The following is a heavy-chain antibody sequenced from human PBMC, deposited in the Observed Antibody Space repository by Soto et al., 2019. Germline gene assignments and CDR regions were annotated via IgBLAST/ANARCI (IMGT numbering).Heavy chain of an antibody. Sequence: QVQLVQSGAEVKKPGASVKVSCKASGYTFTSYGISWVRQAPGQGLEWMGWISAYNGNTNYAQKLQGRVTMTTDTSTSTAYMELMSLRSDDTAVYYCARATLLRFLEVPEFDYWGQGTLFTVSS. V-gene: IGHV1-18*01. CDR1: GYTFTSYG. J-gene: IGHJ4*02. CDR3: ARATLLRFLEVPEFDY. CDR2: ISAYNGNT. D-gene: IGHD3-3*01.